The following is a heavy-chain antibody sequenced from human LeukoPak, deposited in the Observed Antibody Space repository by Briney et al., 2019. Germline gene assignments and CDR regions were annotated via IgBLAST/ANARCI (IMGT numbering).Heavy chain of an antibody. Sequence: SSETLSLTCAVYGGSFSGYYWSWIRQPPGKGLEWIGEINHSGSTNYNPSLKSRVTISVDTSKNQFSLKLSSVTAADTAVYYCARASHDYGDYSHFDYWGQGTLVTVSS. CDR1: GGSFSGYY. J-gene: IGHJ4*02. D-gene: IGHD4-17*01. V-gene: IGHV4-34*01. CDR3: ARASHDYGDYSHFDY. CDR2: INHSGST.